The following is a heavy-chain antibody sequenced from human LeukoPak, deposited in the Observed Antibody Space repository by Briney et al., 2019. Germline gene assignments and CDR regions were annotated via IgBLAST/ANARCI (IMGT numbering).Heavy chain of an antibody. CDR3: ARDRASVGMDV. Sequence: TGGSLRLSCAASGFTFSDFYMNWIRQAPGKGLEWVSYVSTSGSTIYYADSVKGRFTISRDNAKNSLFLQMNSLRAEDTAVYYCARDRASVGMDVWGQGTTVTASS. CDR1: GFTFSDFY. D-gene: IGHD6-6*01. J-gene: IGHJ6*02. CDR2: VSTSGSTI. V-gene: IGHV3-11*01.